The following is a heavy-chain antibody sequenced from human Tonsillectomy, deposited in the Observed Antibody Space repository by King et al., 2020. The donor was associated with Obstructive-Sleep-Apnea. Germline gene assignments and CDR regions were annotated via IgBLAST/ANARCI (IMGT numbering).Heavy chain of an antibody. J-gene: IGHJ4*02. CDR3: ARDLVTAASSD. D-gene: IGHD6-13*01. CDR1: GYTFTNYG. V-gene: IGHV1-18*01. Sequence: QLVQSGAEVKKPGASVKVSCKASGYTFTNYGISWVRQAPGQGLEWMGWISGYNGNRNYAQNFQDRVTMTMDTSTTTVYMELRSLRSDDTAVYYCARDLVTAASSDWGQGTLVTVSS. CDR2: ISGYNGNR.